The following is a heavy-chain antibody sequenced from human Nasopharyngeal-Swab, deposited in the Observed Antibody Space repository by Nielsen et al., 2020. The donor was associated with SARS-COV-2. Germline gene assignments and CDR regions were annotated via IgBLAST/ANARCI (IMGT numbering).Heavy chain of an antibody. J-gene: IGHJ3*02. CDR3: ARVLGSIVVVPAAMPVYAFDI. V-gene: IGHV4-59*01. CDR2: IYYSGST. Sequence: WIRQPPGKGLEWIGYIYYSGSTNYNPSLKSRVTISVDTSKNQFSLKLSSVTAADTAVYHCARVLGSIVVVPAAMPVYAFDIWGQGTMVTVSS. D-gene: IGHD2-2*01.